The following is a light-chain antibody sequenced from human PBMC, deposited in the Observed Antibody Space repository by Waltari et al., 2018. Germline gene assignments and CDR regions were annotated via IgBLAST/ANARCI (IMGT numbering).Light chain of an antibody. J-gene: IGLJ2*01. Sequence: NFMLTQPHSVSESPGKTVTTSCTRSSGSIDSHYLQCYRQRPGTSPTTVIYEYNQRPSGGPARFSGSIDSSSNSASLTSSGLKTEDEADYYCQSYDSSSVVFGGGTKLTVL. CDR1: SGSIDSHY. V-gene: IGLV6-57*01. CDR3: QSYDSSSVV. CDR2: EYN.